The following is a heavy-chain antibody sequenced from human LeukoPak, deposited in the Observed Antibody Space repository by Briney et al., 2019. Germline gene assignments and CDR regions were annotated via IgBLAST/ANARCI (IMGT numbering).Heavy chain of an antibody. J-gene: IGHJ4*02. V-gene: IGHV3-23*01. D-gene: IGHD1-26*01. CDR2: ISGSGVST. CDR1: GFTFSNYA. CDR3: TTWGPWGLPRPYYFDY. Sequence: GGSLRLSCAASGFTFSNYAMSWVRQAPGKGLEWVSAISGSGVSTYYADSVKGRFTISRDNSENTLYLQMNSLKTEDTAVYYCTTWGPWGLPRPYYFDYWGQGTLVAVSS.